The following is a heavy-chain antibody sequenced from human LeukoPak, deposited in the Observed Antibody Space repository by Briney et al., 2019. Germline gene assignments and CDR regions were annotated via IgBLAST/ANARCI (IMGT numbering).Heavy chain of an antibody. CDR2: MYYSGST. CDR3: ARLDYYGGNGVIDY. D-gene: IGHD4-23*01. J-gene: IGHJ4*02. V-gene: IGHV4-39*01. CDR1: GGSIGSSSYY. Sequence: SETLSLTCTVSGGSIGSSSYYWGWIRQPPGKGLEWIGSMYYSGSTYYNPSLKSRVTISVDTSENQFSLKLSSVTAADTAVYYCARLDYYGGNGVIDYWGQGTLVTVSS.